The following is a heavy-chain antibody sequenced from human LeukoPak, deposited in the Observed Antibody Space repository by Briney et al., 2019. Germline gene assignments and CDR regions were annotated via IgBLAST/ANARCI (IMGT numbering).Heavy chain of an antibody. D-gene: IGHD3-10*01. V-gene: IGHV4-34*01. J-gene: IGHJ5*01. CDR3: ARGRGRGVLITTSRRSFWFDS. CDR1: GGSFSGYY. CDR2: INHSGST. Sequence: SETLSLTCAVYGGSFSGYYWSWIRQPPGKGLEWIGEINHSGSTTYKPSLKSRVTISLDTSKNQFSLKLSSVTAADTAVYYCARGRGRGVLITTSRRSFWFDSWGQGTLVTVSS.